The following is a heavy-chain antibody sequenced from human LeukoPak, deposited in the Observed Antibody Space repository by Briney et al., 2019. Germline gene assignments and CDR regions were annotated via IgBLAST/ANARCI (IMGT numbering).Heavy chain of an antibody. Sequence: GGSLRLSCAASGFTFSSYGMNWVRQAPGKGPEWISYISRSGATIYYADSVKGRFTISRDNSKNTLYLQMGSLRAEDLAVYYCARDFGLTGKVDYWGQGTLVTVSS. J-gene: IGHJ4*02. V-gene: IGHV3-48*01. CDR2: ISRSGATI. CDR3: ARDFGLTGKVDY. CDR1: GFTFSSYG. D-gene: IGHD1-20*01.